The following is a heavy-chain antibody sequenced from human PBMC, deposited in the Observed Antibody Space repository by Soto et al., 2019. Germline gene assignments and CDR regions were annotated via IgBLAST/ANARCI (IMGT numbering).Heavy chain of an antibody. J-gene: IGHJ3*02. CDR2: LSGSGGST. D-gene: IGHD3-22*01. CDR3: ARGITTPPGAFDI. Sequence: EVQLLDSGGGLVQPGGSLRLSCAASGFTFSTYAMSWVRQAPGKGLEWVSALSGSGGSTYYADSVRGRFTISRDNSKNTLYLQMNSLRAENTAVSYCARGITTPPGAFDIWGQGTMVTVSS. V-gene: IGHV3-23*01. CDR1: GFTFSTYA.